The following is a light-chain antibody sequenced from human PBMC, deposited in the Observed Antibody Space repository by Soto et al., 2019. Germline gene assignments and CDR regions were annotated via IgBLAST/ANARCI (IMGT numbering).Light chain of an antibody. CDR2: GAS. V-gene: IGKV3D-15*01. Sequence: EIVMTQSPATLSVSPGERATLSCRASQSVSSNFAWYQQKPGQAPRLLIYGASTRATGIPARFSGSGSGTEFTLTISSLQSEDFAVYYCQQYSDWPPMYTFGQGTKLEIK. CDR1: QSVSSN. CDR3: QQYSDWPPMYT. J-gene: IGKJ2*01.